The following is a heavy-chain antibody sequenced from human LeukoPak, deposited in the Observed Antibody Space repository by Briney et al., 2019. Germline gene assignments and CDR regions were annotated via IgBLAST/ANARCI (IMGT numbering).Heavy chain of an antibody. CDR2: ISGSSSYI. Sequence: GGSLRLSCAASGFTFSSYGMSWVRQAPGKGLEWVSSISGSSSYIYYADSVKGRFTISRDNAKNSLYLQMNSLRAEDTAVYYCAREVYSSSWSYYFDYWGQGTLVTVSS. D-gene: IGHD6-13*01. V-gene: IGHV3-21*01. CDR3: AREVYSSSWSYYFDY. J-gene: IGHJ4*02. CDR1: GFTFSSYG.